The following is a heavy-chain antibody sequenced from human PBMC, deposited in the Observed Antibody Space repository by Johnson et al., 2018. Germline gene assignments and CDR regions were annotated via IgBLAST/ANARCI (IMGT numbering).Heavy chain of an antibody. V-gene: IGHV3-30-3*01. CDR3: ARDRVGATSAGAFDI. Sequence: QVQLVESGGGVVQPGRSXRLSCAASGLTFSSYAMHWVRQAPGKGLEWVAVISYDGSNKYYADSVKGRFTISRDNSKNTLYLQMNSRRAEDTAVYYFARDRVGATSAGAFDIWGQGTMVTVSS. J-gene: IGHJ3*02. D-gene: IGHD1-26*01. CDR2: ISYDGSNK. CDR1: GLTFSSYA.